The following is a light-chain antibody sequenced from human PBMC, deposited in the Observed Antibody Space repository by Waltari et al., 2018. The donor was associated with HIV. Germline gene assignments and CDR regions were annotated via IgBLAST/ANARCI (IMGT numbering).Light chain of an antibody. J-gene: IGLJ3*02. CDR3: SSYTSTNTRERV. CDR2: EVN. V-gene: IGLV2-14*03. Sequence: QSALTQPASVSGSPGQSITISCTGTSTDIGGYNYVSWYQQHPGTLPKLMIYEVNKRPSGVPNRFSGSKSGNTASLTISGLQAEDEADYYCSSYTSTNTRERVFGGGTKLTVL. CDR1: STDIGGYNY.